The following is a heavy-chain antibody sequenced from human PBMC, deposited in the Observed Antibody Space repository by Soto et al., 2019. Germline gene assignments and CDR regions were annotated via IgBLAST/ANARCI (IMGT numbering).Heavy chain of an antibody. J-gene: IGHJ3*02. D-gene: IGHD4-17*01. CDR1: EFSFTTYW. Sequence: VQLVQSGAEVKKPGESLKISCKGSEFSFTTYWIAWVRQMPGEGLKWMGIIYPDDSRTTYSPSFQGQVTISADKSINTAYLQWSSLKASDTAMYYCTSDLDYGGNSEDFDIWGQGTRVTVSS. V-gene: IGHV5-51*03. CDR3: TSDLDYGGNSEDFDI. CDR2: IYPDDSRT.